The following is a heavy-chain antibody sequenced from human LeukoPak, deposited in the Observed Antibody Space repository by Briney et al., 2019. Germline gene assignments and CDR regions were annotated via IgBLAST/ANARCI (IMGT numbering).Heavy chain of an antibody. Sequence: GGSLRLSCAASGFTFNTFAMSWVRQAPGKGLEWVSALSASGGSTYYADSVKGRFTISRDNSKNMLYLQMNSLRAEDTAVYYCAKSIVGVSGFGYWGQGALVTVSS. CDR1: GFTFNTFA. V-gene: IGHV3-23*01. J-gene: IGHJ4*02. CDR3: AKSIVGVSGFGY. D-gene: IGHD1-26*01. CDR2: LSASGGST.